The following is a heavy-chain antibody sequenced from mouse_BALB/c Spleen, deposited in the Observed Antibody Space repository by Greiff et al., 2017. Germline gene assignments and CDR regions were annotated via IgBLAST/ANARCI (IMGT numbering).Heavy chain of an antibody. CDR3: ARSGSSGYLYAMDY. D-gene: IGHD3-1*01. J-gene: IGHJ4*01. Sequence: EVQLVESGPGLVKPSQSLSLTCTVTGYSITSDYAWNWIRQFPGNKLEWMGYISYSGSTSYNPSLKSRISITRDTSKNQFFLQLNSVTTEDTATYYCARSGSSGYLYAMDYWGQGTSVTVSS. CDR2: ISYSGST. CDR1: GYSITSDYA. V-gene: IGHV3-2*02.